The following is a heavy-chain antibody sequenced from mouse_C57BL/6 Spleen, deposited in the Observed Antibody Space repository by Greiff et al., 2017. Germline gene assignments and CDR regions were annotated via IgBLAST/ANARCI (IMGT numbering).Heavy chain of an antibody. Sequence: QVQLQQPGAELVQPGASVKLSCKASGYTFTSYWMHWVKQRPGRGLVWIGRIDPNSGGTKYTEKFKSKATLTVDKPSSTAYMQLSSLPSEDAAVYYCARSGDYGNSWFAYWGPGTLVTVSA. CDR2: IDPNSGGT. V-gene: IGHV1-72*01. CDR1: GYTFTSYW. D-gene: IGHD2-1*01. CDR3: ARSGDYGNSWFAY. J-gene: IGHJ3*01.